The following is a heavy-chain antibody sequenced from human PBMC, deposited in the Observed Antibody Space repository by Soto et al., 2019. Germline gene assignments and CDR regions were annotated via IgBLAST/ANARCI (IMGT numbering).Heavy chain of an antibody. CDR2: IYYSGST. V-gene: IGHV4-39*01. Sequence: SETLSLTCTVSGGSISSSSYYWGWIRQPPGKGLEWIGSIYYSGSTYYNPSLKSRVTISVDTSKNQFSLKLSSVTAADTAVYYCARHKENNCFDPWGQGTLVTVSS. CDR1: GGSISSSSYY. CDR3: ARHKENNCFDP. J-gene: IGHJ5*02.